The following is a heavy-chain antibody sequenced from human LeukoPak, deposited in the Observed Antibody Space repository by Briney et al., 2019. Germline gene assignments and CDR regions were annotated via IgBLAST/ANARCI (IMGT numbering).Heavy chain of an antibody. CDR2: IYHSGST. CDR1: GGSVSSGGYY. V-gene: IGHV4-30-2*01. Sequence: SETLSLTCTVSGGSVSSGGYYWSWIRQPPGKGLEWIGYIYHSGSTYYNPSLKSRVTISVDRSKNQFSLKLSSVTAADTAVYYCASDYYYGSGSYSSWGQGTLVTVSS. J-gene: IGHJ5*02. CDR3: ASDYYYGSGSYSS. D-gene: IGHD3-10*01.